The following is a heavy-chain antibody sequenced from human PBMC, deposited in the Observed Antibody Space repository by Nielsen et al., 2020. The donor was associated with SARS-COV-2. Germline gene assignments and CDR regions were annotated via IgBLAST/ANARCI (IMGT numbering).Heavy chain of an antibody. V-gene: IGHV4-4*02. J-gene: IGHJ6*02. CDR2: IYHRGST. CDR3: AREPYYYDSSGPDYYYYGMDV. Sequence: SETLSLTCAVSGGSISSSNWWSWVRQPPGKGLEWIGEIYHRGSTNYNPSLKSRVTISVDKSKNQFSLKLSSVTAADTAVYYCAREPYYYDSSGPDYYYYGMDVWGQGTTVTVSS. D-gene: IGHD3-22*01. CDR1: GGSISSSNW.